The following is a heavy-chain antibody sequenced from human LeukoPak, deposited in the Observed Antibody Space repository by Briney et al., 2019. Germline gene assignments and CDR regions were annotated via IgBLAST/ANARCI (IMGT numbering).Heavy chain of an antibody. D-gene: IGHD3-16*02. J-gene: IGHJ4*02. CDR2: ISAYNGNT. V-gene: IGHV1-18*01. Sequence: VASVKVSCKASGYTFTSYGISWVRQAPGQGLEWMGWISAYNGNTNYAQKLQGRVTMTTDTSTSTAYMELRSLRSDDTAVYYCARGPMRMITFGGVIAHFDYWGQGTLVTVSS. CDR1: GYTFTSYG. CDR3: ARGPMRMITFGGVIAHFDY.